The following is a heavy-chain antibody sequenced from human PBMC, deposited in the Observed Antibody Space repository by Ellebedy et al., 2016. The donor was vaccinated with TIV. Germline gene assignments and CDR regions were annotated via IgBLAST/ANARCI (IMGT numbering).Heavy chain of an antibody. CDR2: INADSKGI. Sequence: GESLKISCEGSGFVFSNYAMNWVRQAPGKGLEWISYINADSKGIGYADSVKGRFTISRDNAKNSVYLQMNSLRADDTGVYYCAKDLPNWANDYWGQGVLVTVSS. CDR1: GFVFSNYA. D-gene: IGHD7-27*01. CDR3: AKDLPNWANDY. V-gene: IGHV3-48*04. J-gene: IGHJ4*02.